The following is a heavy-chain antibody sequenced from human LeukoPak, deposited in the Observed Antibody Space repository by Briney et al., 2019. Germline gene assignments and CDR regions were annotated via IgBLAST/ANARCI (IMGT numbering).Heavy chain of an antibody. CDR2: IGIDSGNT. CDR3: AGDYKYAFDN. D-gene: IGHD5-24*01. V-gene: IGHV3-48*01. J-gene: IGHJ4*02. Sequence: GGSLRLSCAASGFTFSDYSMNWVRQAPGKGLEWISYIGIDSGNTNYADSVKGRFTISGDKAKNSLYLQMNSLRVEDTAEYYCAGDYKYAFDNWGQGTLVTVSS. CDR1: GFTFSDYS.